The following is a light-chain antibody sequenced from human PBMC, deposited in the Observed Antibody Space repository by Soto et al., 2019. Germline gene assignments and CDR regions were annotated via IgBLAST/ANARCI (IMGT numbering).Light chain of an antibody. J-gene: IGKJ1*01. CDR2: HAS. Sequence: IXITHSPSTLTASVGDGVNIICRASQSISNWLAWYQQKPGTAPKVLIYHASNLQSGVPSRFSGSGSGTEFTLTISSLQPDDFATYYCQQYNSYSFGQVTKVDI. V-gene: IGKV1-5*02. CDR1: QSISNW. CDR3: QQYNSYS.